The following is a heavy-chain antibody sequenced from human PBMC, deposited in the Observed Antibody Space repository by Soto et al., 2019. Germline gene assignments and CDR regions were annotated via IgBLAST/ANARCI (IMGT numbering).Heavy chain of an antibody. J-gene: IGHJ4*02. CDR1: GVPVSYHW. V-gene: IGHV3-7*01. CDR2: IKQDGSQK. CDR3: VRTRTGTATFDY. Sequence: GACLSLGCEASGVPVSYHWMTWVRRAPGKGLEWVANIKQDGSQKYYVDSVKGRFTISRDNAKNSLYLQMNSLRAVDTAVYYCVRTRTGTATFDYWGQGTPVTVSS. D-gene: IGHD5-18*01.